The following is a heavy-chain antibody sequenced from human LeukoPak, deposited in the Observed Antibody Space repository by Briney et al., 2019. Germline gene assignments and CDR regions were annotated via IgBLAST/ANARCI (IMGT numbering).Heavy chain of an antibody. V-gene: IGHV3-64*01. J-gene: IGHJ4*02. CDR1: GFTFSSYE. CDR2: ISSNGGST. Sequence: GSLRLSCAASGFTFSSYEMNWVRQAPGKGLEYVSAISSNGGSTYYANSVKGRFTISRDNSKNTLYLQMGSLRAEDMAVYYCARPAYCSGGNCCRFDYWGQGTLVTVSS. CDR3: ARPAYCSGGNCCRFDY. D-gene: IGHD2-15*01.